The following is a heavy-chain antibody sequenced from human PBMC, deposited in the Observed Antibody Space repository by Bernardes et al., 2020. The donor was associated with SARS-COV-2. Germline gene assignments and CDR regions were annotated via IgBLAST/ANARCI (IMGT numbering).Heavy chain of an antibody. J-gene: IGHJ4*02. D-gene: IGHD1-7*01. CDR1: GFNFSSYW. CDR2: IKQDGTER. V-gene: IGHV3-7*01. CDR3: AREGEGGTTYFDY. Sequence: GSLRLSCSVLGFNFSSYWMSWVRQAPGKGLEWVANIKQDGTERYYVDSVKGRFTISRDNAKNSLDLQMSSLRAEDTAVYYCAREGEGGTTYFDYWGQGTLVTVSA.